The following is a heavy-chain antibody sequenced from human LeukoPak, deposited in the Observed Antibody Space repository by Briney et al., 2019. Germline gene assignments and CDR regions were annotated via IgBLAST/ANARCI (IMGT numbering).Heavy chain of an antibody. CDR2: IYHSGST. Sequence: SETLSLTCAVSGGSISSSNWWSWVRQPPGKGLEWIGEIYHSGSTNYNPSLKSRVTISVDKSKNQFSLKLSSVTAADTAVYYCARDGAYSGYDAFDIWGQGTMVTVSS. D-gene: IGHD5-12*01. CDR3: ARDGAYSGYDAFDI. J-gene: IGHJ3*02. CDR1: GGSISSSNW. V-gene: IGHV4-4*02.